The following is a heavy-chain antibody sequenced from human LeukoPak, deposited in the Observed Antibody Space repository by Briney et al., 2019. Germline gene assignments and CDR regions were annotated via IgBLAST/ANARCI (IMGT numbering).Heavy chain of an antibody. D-gene: IGHD2-2*01. CDR1: GVSISNYY. Sequence: SETLSLTCTVSGVSISNYYWSWLRQPAEKGLEWIGRIYTSGSTNYNPSLKSRVTMSVDTSKNQFSLKLSSVTAADTAVYFCAREGGTSTTKHFDYLGQGTLVTVSS. CDR3: AREGGTSTTKHFDY. V-gene: IGHV4-4*07. CDR2: IYTSGST. J-gene: IGHJ4*02.